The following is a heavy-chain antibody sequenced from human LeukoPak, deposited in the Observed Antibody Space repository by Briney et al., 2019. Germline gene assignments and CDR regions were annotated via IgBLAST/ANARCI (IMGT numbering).Heavy chain of an antibody. Sequence: GGSLRLSCAASGFTFPDAWMHWLRQAPGKGLEWVGRIKNRNRGRTTDYTAPVKGRFTISRDDSRDTVYLQMNSLKTDDTAVYYCVTDGGQLPYYFTYWGQGTLVTVSS. CDR1: GFTFPDAW. D-gene: IGHD3-10*01. J-gene: IGHJ1*01. V-gene: IGHV3-15*01. CDR2: IKNRNRGRTT. CDR3: VTDGGQLPYYFTY.